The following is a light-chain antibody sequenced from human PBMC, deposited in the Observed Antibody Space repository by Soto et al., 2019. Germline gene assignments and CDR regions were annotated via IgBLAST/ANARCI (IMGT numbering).Light chain of an antibody. CDR1: KDIQNA. J-gene: IGKJ1*01. Sequence: IQMTQSPSSLFASVGDRDTMTCRARKDIQNALGWNQQKPGKDPTRLLFAAYSLQSEVPAQFSISTSGTDFTLAIRSLQPEDFATYYCLQHDSNLWKFGQGTKVDSK. CDR2: AAY. CDR3: LQHDSNLWK. V-gene: IGKV1-17*01.